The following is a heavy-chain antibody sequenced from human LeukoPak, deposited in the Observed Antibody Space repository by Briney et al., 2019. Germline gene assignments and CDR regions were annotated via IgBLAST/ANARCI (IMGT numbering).Heavy chain of an antibody. CDR1: GGSISSYY. CDR2: IYYSGGT. D-gene: IGHD6-6*01. V-gene: IGHV4-59*01. CDR3: ARGSIAARNDAFDI. Sequence: SETLSLTCTVSGGSISSYYWSWIRQPPGKGLEWLGYIYYSGGTNYNPSLKSRVTISVDTSKNQFSLKLSSVTAADTAVYYCARGSIAARNDAFDIWGQGTIVTVSS. J-gene: IGHJ3*02.